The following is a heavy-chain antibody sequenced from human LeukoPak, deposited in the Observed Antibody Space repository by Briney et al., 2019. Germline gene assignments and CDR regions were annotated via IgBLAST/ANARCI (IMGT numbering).Heavy chain of an antibody. D-gene: IGHD3-10*01. Sequence: GSSVKVSCKASGGTYNNYAITWVRQAPGQRLEWVGGILPVFGTSNYAQRFQGRVTITADESTGTTYMELSSLRSEDTAVYYCARDHRGFYYGSGNYYYLDVWGKGTTVTVSS. V-gene: IGHV1-69*01. CDR2: ILPVFGTS. CDR1: GGTYNNYA. J-gene: IGHJ6*03. CDR3: ARDHRGFYYGSGNYYYLDV.